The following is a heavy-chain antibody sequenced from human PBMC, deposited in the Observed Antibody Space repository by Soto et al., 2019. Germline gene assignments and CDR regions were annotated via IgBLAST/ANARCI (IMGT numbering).Heavy chain of an antibody. CDR3: ARECIAVAGRDNCYYYYCMDV. Sequence: GGSLRLSCAASGFTFSSYSMNWVRQAPGKXLEWVSYISSSSSTIYYADSVKGRFTISRDNAKNSLYLQMNSLRDEDTAVYYCARECIAVAGRDNCYYYYCMDVWGQGTTVTVSS. CDR2: ISSSSSTI. V-gene: IGHV3-48*02. CDR1: GFTFSSYS. J-gene: IGHJ6*02. D-gene: IGHD6-19*01.